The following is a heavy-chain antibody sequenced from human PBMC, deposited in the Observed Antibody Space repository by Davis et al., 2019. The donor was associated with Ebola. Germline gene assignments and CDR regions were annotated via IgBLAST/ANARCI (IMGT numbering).Heavy chain of an antibody. D-gene: IGHD4-17*01. CDR2: INQSGST. CDR3: ARDYGDGDYYYYYGMDV. Sequence: SETLSLTCAVYGGSFSGYYWSWIRQPPGKGLEWIGEINQSGSTNYDPSLKSRVTISVDTSKNQFSLKLSSVTAADTAVYYCARDYGDGDYYYYYGMDVWGQGTTVTVSS. J-gene: IGHJ6*02. CDR1: GGSFSGYY. V-gene: IGHV4-34*01.